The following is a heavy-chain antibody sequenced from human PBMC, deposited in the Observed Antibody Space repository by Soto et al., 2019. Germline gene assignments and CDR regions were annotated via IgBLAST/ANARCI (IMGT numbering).Heavy chain of an antibody. J-gene: IGHJ4*02. Sequence: PGGSLRLSCAASGFTFNDNSMKWVRQAPGKGLEWVSSISSTSIYIFYADSVKGRFTISRDNAKNTLYLQMNSLRAEDTAVYYCTRGPRASSTGTGAHWGQGTLVTVSS. D-gene: IGHD1-1*01. CDR3: TRGPRASSTGTGAH. V-gene: IGHV3-21*01. CDR1: GFTFNDNS. CDR2: ISSTSIYI.